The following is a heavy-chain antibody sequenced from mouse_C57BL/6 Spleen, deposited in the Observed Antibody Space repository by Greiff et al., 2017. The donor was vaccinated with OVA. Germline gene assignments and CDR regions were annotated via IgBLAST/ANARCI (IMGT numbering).Heavy chain of an antibody. CDR2: INPNNGGT. CDR3: ARYLDYDFDY. V-gene: IGHV1-26*01. Sequence: VQLQQSGPELVKPGASVKISCKASGYTFTDYYMNWVKQSHGKSLEWIGDINPNNGGTSYNQKFKGKATLTVDKSSSTAYMELRSLTSEDSAVYYCARYLDYDFDYWGQGTTLTVSS. D-gene: IGHD2-4*01. J-gene: IGHJ2*01. CDR1: GYTFTDYY.